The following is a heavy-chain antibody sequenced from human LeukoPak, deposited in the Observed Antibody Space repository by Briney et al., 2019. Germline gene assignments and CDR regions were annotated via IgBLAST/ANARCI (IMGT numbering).Heavy chain of an antibody. CDR2: IYYSGST. CDR1: GGSISSRSYC. J-gene: IGHJ4*02. D-gene: IGHD3-10*01. V-gene: IGHV4-39*01. Sequence: KPSETLSLTCTVSGGSISSRSYCWGWIRQPPGKGLEWIGSIYYSGSTYYNPSLKSRVTISVDTSKNQFSLKLSSVTAADTAVYYCARHILYLNYYGSGSYPDYWGQGTLVTVSS. CDR3: ARHILYLNYYGSGSYPDY.